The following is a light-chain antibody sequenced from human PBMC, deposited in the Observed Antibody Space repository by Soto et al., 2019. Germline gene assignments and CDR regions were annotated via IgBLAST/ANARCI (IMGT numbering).Light chain of an antibody. CDR3: HAWDSSSDHVI. V-gene: IGLV3-21*02. CDR1: IIGSIS. Sequence: SYELTQPPSVSVAPGQTASITCRGNIIGSISVHWYQQQPGQAPVVVVFDDRDRPSGIPEGFSGSNSRNTATLTISGVEAEDEADYYCHAWDSSSDHVIFGAGTKLTVL. CDR2: DDR. J-gene: IGLJ2*01.